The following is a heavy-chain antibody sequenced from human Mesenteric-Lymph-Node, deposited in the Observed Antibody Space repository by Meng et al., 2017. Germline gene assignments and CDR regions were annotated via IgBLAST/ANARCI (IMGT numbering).Heavy chain of an antibody. J-gene: IGHJ5*02. CDR3: AREKGSSGRAGWFDP. CDR2: ISHNGSNK. V-gene: IGHV3-30*17. Sequence: QGQLVESGGGVVQPGKSLRLSCAASGFTPSSNPMHWVRQDPGKGLEWVALISHNGSNKQYADSVRGRFTISRDISKNTVDLQMNSLRVEDTAMYYCAREKGSSGRAGWFDPWGQGTLVTVSS. D-gene: IGHD6-19*01. CDR1: GFTPSSNP.